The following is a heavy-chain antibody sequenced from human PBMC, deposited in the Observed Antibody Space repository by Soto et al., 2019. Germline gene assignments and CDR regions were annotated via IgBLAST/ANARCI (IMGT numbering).Heavy chain of an antibody. CDR1: GGSISSSNW. CDR3: ASTHIDYYDSSGDYYY. D-gene: IGHD3-22*01. V-gene: IGHV4-4*02. J-gene: IGHJ4*02. Sequence: QVQLQESGPGLVKPSGTLSLTCAVSGGSISSSNWWSWVRQPPGTGLEWIGEIYHSGSTNYNPSLKSRVTISVDKSKNQFSLKLSSVTAADTAVYYCASTHIDYYDSSGDYYYWGQGTLVTVSS. CDR2: IYHSGST.